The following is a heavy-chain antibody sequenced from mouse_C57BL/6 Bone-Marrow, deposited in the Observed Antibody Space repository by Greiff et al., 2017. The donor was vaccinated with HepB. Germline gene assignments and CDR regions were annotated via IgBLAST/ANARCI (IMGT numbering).Heavy chain of an antibody. CDR1: GFTFSSYG. V-gene: IGHV5-6*01. Sequence: EVKLVESGGDLVKPGGSLKLSCAASGFTFSSYGMSWVRQTPDKRLEWVATISSGGSYTYYPDSVKGRCTISRDNAKNTLYLQMSSLKSEDTAMYYCARLGYHAWFAYWGQGTLVTVSA. J-gene: IGHJ3*01. CDR2: ISSGGSYT. D-gene: IGHD2-2*01. CDR3: ARLGYHAWFAY.